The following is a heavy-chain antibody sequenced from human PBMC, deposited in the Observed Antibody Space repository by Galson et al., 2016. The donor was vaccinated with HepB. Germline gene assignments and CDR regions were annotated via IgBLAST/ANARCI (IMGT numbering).Heavy chain of an antibody. CDR1: GDSFNTYA. J-gene: IGHJ6*02. CDR2: IIPIFVTT. D-gene: IGHD6-13*01. V-gene: IGHV1-69*13. Sequence: SVKVSCKASGDSFNTYAFSWVRQVPGEGLEWMGGIIPIFVTTSYAQKFQGRVTITADESTSTVYMELSSLTSEDTAVYYCARWQKFSSSWYQADYYYYYGMDVWGQGTTVTVSS. CDR3: ARWQKFSSSWYQADYYYYYGMDV.